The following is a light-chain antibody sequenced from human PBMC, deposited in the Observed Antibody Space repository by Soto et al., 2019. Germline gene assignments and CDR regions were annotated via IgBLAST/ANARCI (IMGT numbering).Light chain of an antibody. J-gene: IGKJ4*01. Sequence: EIVLTQSAATLSLSPGERATLSCRTSQSVDRFLVWYQQKPGQAPRLLIYDASNRATGVPARFSGSGSGTDFTLTISSLEPEDFAVYYCQQRLNWPPLTFGGGTKVEI. CDR3: QQRLNWPPLT. V-gene: IGKV3-11*01. CDR1: QSVDRF. CDR2: DAS.